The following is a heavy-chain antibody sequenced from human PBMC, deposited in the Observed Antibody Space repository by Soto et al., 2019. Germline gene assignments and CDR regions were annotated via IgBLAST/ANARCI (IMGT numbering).Heavy chain of an antibody. D-gene: IGHD6-13*01. CDR1: GYTFTGYY. CDR2: INPNSGGT. CDR3: ATTLAAVVSAFDI. J-gene: IGHJ3*02. V-gene: IGHV1-2*04. Sequence: ASVKVSCKASGYTFTGYYMHWVRQAPGQGLEWMGWINPNSGGTNYAQKFQGWVTMTRDTSISTAYMELSRLRSDDTAVYYCATTLAAVVSAFDIWGQGTMVTVSS.